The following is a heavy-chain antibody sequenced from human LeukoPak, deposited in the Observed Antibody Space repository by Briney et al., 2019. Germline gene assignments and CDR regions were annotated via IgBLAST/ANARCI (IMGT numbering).Heavy chain of an antibody. V-gene: IGHV3-30*18. D-gene: IGHD6-13*01. CDR1: GFTFSSYG. J-gene: IGHJ4*02. CDR3: AKDDGRGIAVAGLFDY. CDR2: ISYDGSNK. Sequence: PSGGSLRLSCAASGFTFSSYGMHWVRQAPGKGLEWVAVISYDGSNKYYADSVKGRFTISRDNSKNTLYLQMNSLRAEDTAVYYCAKDDGRGIAVAGLFDYWGQGTLVTVSS.